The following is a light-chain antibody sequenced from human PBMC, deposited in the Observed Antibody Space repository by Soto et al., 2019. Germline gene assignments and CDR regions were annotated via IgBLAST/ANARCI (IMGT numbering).Light chain of an antibody. V-gene: IGKV1-27*01. J-gene: IGKJ1*01. CDR1: QAIGNY. CDR3: QQSYSTRWT. CDR2: AAS. Sequence: DIQVTQFPSSLSASVGDRVTITCRASQAIGNYLAWYQQKPGKVPKLLIYAASTLQSGVPSRFSGSRSGTDFTLTVSSLQPEDVATYYCQQSYSTRWTFGQGTKVEIK.